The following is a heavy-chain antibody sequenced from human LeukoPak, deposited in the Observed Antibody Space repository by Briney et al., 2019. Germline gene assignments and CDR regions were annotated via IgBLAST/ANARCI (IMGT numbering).Heavy chain of an antibody. Sequence: PGGSLRLSCAASGFTFSSYSMNWVRQAPGKGLEWVSSISSSSSYIYYADSVKGRFTISRDNAKNSLYLQMNSLRAEDTAVYYCASRTPSYSSGLYLVPDAFDILGQGTMVTVSS. V-gene: IGHV3-21*01. CDR1: GFTFSSYS. D-gene: IGHD6-19*01. CDR2: ISSSSSYI. J-gene: IGHJ3*02. CDR3: ASRTPSYSSGLYLVPDAFDI.